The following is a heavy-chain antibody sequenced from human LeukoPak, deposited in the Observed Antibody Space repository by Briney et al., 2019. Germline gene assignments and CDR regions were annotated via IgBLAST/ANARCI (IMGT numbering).Heavy chain of an antibody. CDR2: IYYSGST. CDR3: ARARGYSYVSTFDY. Sequence: PSETLSLTCTVSGGSISSYYWSWIRQPPGKGLEWIGYIYYSGSTNYNPSLKSRVTISVDTSKNQFSLKLSSVTAADTAVYYCARARGYSYVSTFDYWGQETLVTVSS. D-gene: IGHD5-18*01. J-gene: IGHJ4*02. V-gene: IGHV4-59*01. CDR1: GGSISSYY.